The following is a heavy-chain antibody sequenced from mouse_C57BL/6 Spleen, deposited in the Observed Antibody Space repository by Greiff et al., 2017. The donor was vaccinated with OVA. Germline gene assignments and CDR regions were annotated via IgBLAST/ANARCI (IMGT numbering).Heavy chain of an antibody. V-gene: IGHV1-82*01. CDR3: ARGGYYSNYYAMDY. D-gene: IGHD2-5*01. Sequence: QVQLQQSGPELVKPGASVKISCKASGYAFSSSWMNWVKQRPGKGLEWIGRIYPGDGDTNYNGKFKGKATLTADNSSSTAYMQLSSLTSEDSAVYFCARGGYYSNYYAMDYWGQGTSGTVSS. J-gene: IGHJ4*01. CDR2: IYPGDGDT. CDR1: GYAFSSSW.